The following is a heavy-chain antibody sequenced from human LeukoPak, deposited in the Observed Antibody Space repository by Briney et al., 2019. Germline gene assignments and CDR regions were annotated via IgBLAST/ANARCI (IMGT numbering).Heavy chain of an antibody. CDR1: GFTFSSYS. Sequence: GGSLRLSCAASGFTFSSYSMNWVRQAPGKGLEWGSYISSSSSTIYYADSVKGRFTISRDNAKNSLYLQMNSLRAEDTAVYYCARVRGLTGTVDYWGQGTLVTVSS. CDR2: ISSSSSTI. J-gene: IGHJ4*02. D-gene: IGHD1-20*01. CDR3: ARVRGLTGTVDY. V-gene: IGHV3-48*04.